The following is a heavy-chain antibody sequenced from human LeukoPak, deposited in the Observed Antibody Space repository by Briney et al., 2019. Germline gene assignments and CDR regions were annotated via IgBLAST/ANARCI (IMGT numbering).Heavy chain of an antibody. CDR3: AKGVYGSRTTSFADY. J-gene: IGHJ4*02. CDR2: IKQDGSEK. V-gene: IGHV3-7*01. CDR1: GFTLSTYW. D-gene: IGHD3-10*01. Sequence: GGSLRLSCVASGFTLSTYWMSWVRQAPGKGLEWVASIKQDGSEKYYVDSVKGRFDISRDNAKNSLYLQMNSLRVEDTAVYYCAKGVYGSRTTSFADYWGQGTLVTVSS.